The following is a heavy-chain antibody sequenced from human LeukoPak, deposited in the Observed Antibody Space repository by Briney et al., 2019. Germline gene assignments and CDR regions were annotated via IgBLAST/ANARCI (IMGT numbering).Heavy chain of an antibody. Sequence: SHTLSLTCAISGDSVSSNNGAGNWIRQSPSRGLEWLGRTYYRSKWYNDYAGSLISRITISPDTSKNQFSLQLYSVTPEDTAVYYCARDVGTTGWHTFDYWGQGTLVTVSS. CDR3: ARDVGTTGWHTFDY. J-gene: IGHJ4*02. V-gene: IGHV6-1*01. D-gene: IGHD3-9*01. CDR2: TYYRSKWYN. CDR1: GDSVSSNNGA.